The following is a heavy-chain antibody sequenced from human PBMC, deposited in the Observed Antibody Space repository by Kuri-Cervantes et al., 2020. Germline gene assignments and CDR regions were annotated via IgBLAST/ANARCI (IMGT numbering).Heavy chain of an antibody. CDR2: FYYSGST. V-gene: IGHV4-61*01. J-gene: IGHJ4*02. Sequence: SETLSLTCTVSGGSVSSVSYYWSWIRQPPGKGLKWIGYFYYSGSTNYNPSLKSRVTISVDTSKNQFSLKLSSVAAADTAVYYCARARSLRYFDGVDYFDYWGQGTLVTVSS. D-gene: IGHD3-9*01. CDR3: ARARSLRYFDGVDYFDY. CDR1: GGSVSSVSYY.